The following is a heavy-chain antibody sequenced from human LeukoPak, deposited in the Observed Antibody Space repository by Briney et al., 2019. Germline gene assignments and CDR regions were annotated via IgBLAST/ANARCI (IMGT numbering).Heavy chain of an antibody. CDR2: LSGSGGST. CDR1: GFTFSSYA. D-gene: IGHD1-26*01. CDR3: AKRGDSGSYHYYYYGMDV. J-gene: IGHJ6*02. Sequence: PGGSLRLSCAASGFTFSSYAMTWVRQAPGKGLEWVSALSGSGGSTYYADSVEGRFTISRDNSKNTLYLQMSSLRAEDTAVYYCAKRGDSGSYHYYYYGMDVWGQGTTVTVSS. V-gene: IGHV3-23*01.